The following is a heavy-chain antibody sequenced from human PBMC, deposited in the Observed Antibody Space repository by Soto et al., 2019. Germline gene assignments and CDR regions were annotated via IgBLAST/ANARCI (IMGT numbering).Heavy chain of an antibody. CDR2: ISSSSSYI. Sequence: EVQLVESGGGLVKPGGSLRLSCAASGFTFSSYSMNWVRQAPGKGLEWVSSISSSSSYIYYADSVKGRFTIPRDNAKNSLYLQMNSLRAEDTAVYYCARDVNYDILTGYHPHWFDPWGQGTLVTVSS. D-gene: IGHD3-9*01. V-gene: IGHV3-21*01. CDR3: ARDVNYDILTGYHPHWFDP. J-gene: IGHJ5*02. CDR1: GFTFSSYS.